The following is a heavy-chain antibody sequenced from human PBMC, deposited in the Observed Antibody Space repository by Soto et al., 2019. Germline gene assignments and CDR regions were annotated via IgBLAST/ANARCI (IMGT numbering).Heavy chain of an antibody. CDR1: GGSVSSGSYY. D-gene: IGHD4-17*01. Sequence: SETLSLTCTVSGGSVSSGSYYWSWIRQPPGKGLEWIGYIYNSGSTNYNTSLKSRVTISVDTSKNQFSLKLSSVTAADTAVYYCANYPTTVTSDYWGQGTLVTVSS. V-gene: IGHV4-61*01. J-gene: IGHJ4*02. CDR2: IYNSGST. CDR3: ANYPTTVTSDY.